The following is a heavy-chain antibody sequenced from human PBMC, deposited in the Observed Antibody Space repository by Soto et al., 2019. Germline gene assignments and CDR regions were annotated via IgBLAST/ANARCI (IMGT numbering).Heavy chain of an antibody. CDR2: INHTGGI. D-gene: IGHD3-3*01. Sequence: SETLSLTCAVYGGSVNGYYWNWIRQPPGKGLEWIGEINHTGGIHYNPSLKSRVTMSVDTSKNQFSLRLSSVTAADTAIYYCATRITVFGLLIPPFDPWGQGTQVTVSS. CDR3: ATRITVFGLLIPPFDP. CDR1: GGSVNGYY. J-gene: IGHJ5*02. V-gene: IGHV4-34*01.